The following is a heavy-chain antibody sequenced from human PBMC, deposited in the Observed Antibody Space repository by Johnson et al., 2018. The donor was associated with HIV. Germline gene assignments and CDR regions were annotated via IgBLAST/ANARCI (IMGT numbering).Heavy chain of an antibody. V-gene: IGHV3-20*04. CDR3: ARDAPNFFDSSGVRDDAFDI. D-gene: IGHD3-22*01. Sequence: VQLVESGGSMVRPGGSRRLSCAVSGFTFDDYGMSWVRQAPGKGLEWVSGITWNGGGTHYADSVKGRFTISRDNAKNSLYLQMNSLRAEDTAVYFCARDAPNFFDSSGVRDDAFDIWGPGTMVTVSS. J-gene: IGHJ3*02. CDR2: ITWNGGGT. CDR1: GFTFDDYG.